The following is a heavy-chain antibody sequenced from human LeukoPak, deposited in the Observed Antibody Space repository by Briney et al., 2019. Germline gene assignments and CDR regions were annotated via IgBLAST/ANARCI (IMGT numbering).Heavy chain of an antibody. CDR2: IYTSGST. V-gene: IGHV4-61*02. CDR3: ARELPGPFYYYYMDV. D-gene: IGHD1-14*01. CDR1: GGSISSGSYY. J-gene: IGHJ6*03. Sequence: PSETLSLTCTVSGGSISSGSYYWSWIRQPAGKGLEWIGRIYTSGSTYYNPSLKSRVTISVDTSKNQFSLKLSSVTAADTAVYYCARELPGPFYYYYMDVWGKGTTVTISS.